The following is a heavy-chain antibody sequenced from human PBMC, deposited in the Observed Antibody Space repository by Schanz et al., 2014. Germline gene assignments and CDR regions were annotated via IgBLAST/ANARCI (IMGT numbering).Heavy chain of an antibody. V-gene: IGHV3-53*01. CDR1: GFTVNTNY. CDR2: MYINSGST. D-gene: IGHD6-19*01. J-gene: IGHJ3*01. Sequence: EVQLVESGGGLIQPGGSLRLSCAVSGFTVNTNYMSWVRQAPGKGLEWISSMYINSGSTQYADSVKGRFIISRDSSKNTLFLQMNSLRAEDTAVYFCARGPPPAGSNLAFDVWGQGTLVTVSS. CDR3: ARGPPPAGSNLAFDV.